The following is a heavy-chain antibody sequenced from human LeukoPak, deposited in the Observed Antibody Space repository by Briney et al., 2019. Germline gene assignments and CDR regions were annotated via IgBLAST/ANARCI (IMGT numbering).Heavy chain of an antibody. Sequence: GGSLGLSCAASGFTFNSYAMHWVRQTPGKGLEWVAVISFDGSNEYYADSVKGRFTISRDNSKNTLYLQMNSLRPEDTALYYCGGGTVFGVVQYWGQGTLVTVSS. V-gene: IGHV3-30-3*01. J-gene: IGHJ4*02. CDR3: GGGTVFGVVQY. CDR1: GFTFNSYA. D-gene: IGHD3-3*01. CDR2: ISFDGSNE.